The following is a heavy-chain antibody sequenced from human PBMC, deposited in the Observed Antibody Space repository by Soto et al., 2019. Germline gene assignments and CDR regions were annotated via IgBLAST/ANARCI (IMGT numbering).Heavy chain of an antibody. D-gene: IGHD3-3*01. J-gene: IGHJ4*02. Sequence: EVQLVESGGGLVQPGRSLRLSCAASGFTFDDYAMHWVRQAPGKGLEWVSGISWNSGSIGYADSVKGRFTISRDNAKNSLYLQMNSLRAEDTALYYCAKEYYDFWSGYYFFGYWGQGTLVTVSS. V-gene: IGHV3-9*01. CDR3: AKEYYDFWSGYYFFGY. CDR1: GFTFDDYA. CDR2: ISWNSGSI.